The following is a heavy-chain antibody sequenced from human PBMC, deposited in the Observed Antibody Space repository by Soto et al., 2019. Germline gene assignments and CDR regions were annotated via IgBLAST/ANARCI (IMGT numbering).Heavy chain of an antibody. Sequence: ASVKVSCKASGYTFTSYCIHWVRQAPGQRLEWMGWINAANGDTKYSPKFQGRVTITRDTSASTAYMELSSLRSEDTAVYYCVRRHVSATGIDWFDPWGQGTLVTAPQ. CDR3: VRRHVSATGIDWFDP. V-gene: IGHV1-3*01. CDR1: GYTFTSYC. J-gene: IGHJ5*02. CDR2: INAANGDT. D-gene: IGHD6-13*01.